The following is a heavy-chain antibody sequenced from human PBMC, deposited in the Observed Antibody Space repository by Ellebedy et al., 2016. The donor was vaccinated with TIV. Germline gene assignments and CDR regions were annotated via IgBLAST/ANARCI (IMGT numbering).Heavy chain of an antibody. D-gene: IGHD4-23*01. V-gene: IGHV3-23*01. CDR1: GFTISRHW. CDR3: ARDPVGVGPAFDV. CDR2: ITESGGNT. J-gene: IGHJ3*01. Sequence: PGGSLRLSCAASGFTISRHWMSWVRQGPGKGLEWVSSITESGGNTYYADSVKGRFTISRDNSKDTLFLQMNSLRAEDTAIYFCARDPVGVGPAFDVWGQGTMVTVSS.